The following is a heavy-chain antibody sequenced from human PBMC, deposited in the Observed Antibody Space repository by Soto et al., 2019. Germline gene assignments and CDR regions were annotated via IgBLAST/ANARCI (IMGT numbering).Heavy chain of an antibody. CDR1: GYTFTGYY. J-gene: IGHJ6*02. V-gene: IGHV1-2*04. CDR3: ARYDFWWGSRYGMDV. Sequence: ASVKVSCKASGYTFTGYYMHWVRQAPGQGLEWMGWINPNSGGTNYAQRFQGWVTMTRDTSISTAYMELSRLRSDDTAVYYCARYDFWWGSRYGMDVWGQGTTVTVSS. CDR2: INPNSGGT. D-gene: IGHD3-3*01.